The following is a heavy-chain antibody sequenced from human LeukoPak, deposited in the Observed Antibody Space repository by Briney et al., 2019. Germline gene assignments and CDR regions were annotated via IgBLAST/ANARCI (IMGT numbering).Heavy chain of an antibody. CDR1: GGSFSGYY. D-gene: IGHD4/OR15-4a*01. CDR2: INHSGST. J-gene: IGHJ5*02. CDR3: VRGPYGASISNWFDP. Sequence: SETLSLTCAVSGGSFSGYYWSWIRQPPGKGLEWIGEINHSGSTYYNPSLKSRVTISLDTSNNQFSLNLRSVTAADTAVYYCVRGPYGASISNWFDPWGQGLLVTVSS. V-gene: IGHV4-34*01.